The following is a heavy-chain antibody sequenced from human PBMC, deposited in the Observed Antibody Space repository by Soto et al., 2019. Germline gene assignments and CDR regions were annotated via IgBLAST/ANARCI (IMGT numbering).Heavy chain of an antibody. CDR2: ISWNSGSI. CDR3: AKGAVSNYYYYMDV. Sequence: GGSLRLSCAASGFTFDDYAMHWVRQAPGKGLEWVSGISWNSGSIGYADSVKGRFTISRDNAKNSLYLQMNSLRAEDTALYYCAKGAVSNYYYYMDVWGNGTTVTVSS. V-gene: IGHV3-9*01. J-gene: IGHJ6*03. D-gene: IGHD1-20*01. CDR1: GFTFDDYA.